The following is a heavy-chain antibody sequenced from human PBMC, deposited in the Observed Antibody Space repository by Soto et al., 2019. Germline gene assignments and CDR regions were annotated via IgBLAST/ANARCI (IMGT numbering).Heavy chain of an antibody. J-gene: IGHJ3*01. Sequence: PGGTLRLSCTASGFTFSSSEMYWVRQAPGKGLEWVSYIHPSGQPIFYADSVKGRFTISRDNAKNSLYLQMSSLRAEDSAVYYCASRASRWGKGTMVTVSS. CDR3: ASRASR. V-gene: IGHV3-48*03. CDR1: GFTFSSSE. CDR2: IHPSGQPI.